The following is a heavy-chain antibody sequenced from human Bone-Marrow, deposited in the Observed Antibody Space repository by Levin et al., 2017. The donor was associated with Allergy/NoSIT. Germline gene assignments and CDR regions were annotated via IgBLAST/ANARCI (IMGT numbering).Heavy chain of an antibody. CDR1: GFSFDNYG. Sequence: GESLKISCVGSGFSFDNYGMNWVRLAPGKGLEWVSVISYDGTFENYVDSVKGRFTVSRDNSKNTVYLQMNSLRPDDTALYYCAKDRYPGDSTSGMDVWGQGTTVTVSS. D-gene: IGHD3-10*01. J-gene: IGHJ6*02. CDR3: AKDRYPGDSTSGMDV. V-gene: IGHV3-30*18. CDR2: ISYDGTFE.